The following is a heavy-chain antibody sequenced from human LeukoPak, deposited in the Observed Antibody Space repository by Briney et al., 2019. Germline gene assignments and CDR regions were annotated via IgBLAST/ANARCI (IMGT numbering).Heavy chain of an antibody. V-gene: IGHV1-2*02. CDR2: INPNSGGT. CDR3: ARNVVPAAMPLTSPFDY. CDR1: GYTFTGYY. J-gene: IGHJ4*02. D-gene: IGHD2-2*01. Sequence: ASVKVSCKASGYTFTGYYMHWVRQAPGQGLEWMGWINPNSGGTNYAQKFQGRVTMTRDTSISTAYMELSRLRSDDTAVYYCARNVVPAAMPLTSPFDYCGQGTLVTVSS.